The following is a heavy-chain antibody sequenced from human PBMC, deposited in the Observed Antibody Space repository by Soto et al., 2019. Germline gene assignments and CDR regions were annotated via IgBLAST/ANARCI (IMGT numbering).Heavy chain of an antibody. V-gene: IGHV4-39*01. CDR1: SASMSSTNYT. D-gene: IGHD2-2*01. CDR2: IYYSGST. Sequence: SETLSLTXTVCSASMSSTNYTGGWNRQHPGKGLEWIGNIYYSGSTYYNPSLNSRVTVSVDTSKNQFSLKVTSVTAADTAVYYCARLLGYCISSSCHGHYAMDVWGQGTTVTVSS. CDR3: ARLLGYCISSSCHGHYAMDV. J-gene: IGHJ6*02.